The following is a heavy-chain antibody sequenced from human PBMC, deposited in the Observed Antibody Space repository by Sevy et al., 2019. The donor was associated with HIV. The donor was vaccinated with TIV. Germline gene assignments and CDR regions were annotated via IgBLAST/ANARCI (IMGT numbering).Heavy chain of an antibody. CDR2: ISWNSGTI. CDR3: ARQRGVVXVPAAPXDX. Sequence: GGSLRLSXAASXXXFDDYAMHWVRQAPGKGLEWVSGISWNSGTIGYADSVKGRFTRSKDNAKNSLYLQMNSLRAEDTALYYWARQRGVVXVPAAPXDXXGQGTLVTVSS. V-gene: IGHV3-9*01. CDR1: XXXFDDYA. J-gene: IGHJ4*02. D-gene: IGHD2-2*01.